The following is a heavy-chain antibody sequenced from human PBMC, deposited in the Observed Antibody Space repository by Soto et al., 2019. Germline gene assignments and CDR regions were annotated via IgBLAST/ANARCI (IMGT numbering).Heavy chain of an antibody. CDR1: GFTFSNAW. D-gene: IGHD2-21*02. J-gene: IGHJ4*02. CDR3: TTDWGYCGGDCYPFDY. CDR2: IKSKTDGGTT. Sequence: GGSLRLSCAASGFTFSNAWMSWVRQAPGKGLEWVGRIKSKTDGGTTDYAAPVKGRFTISRDDSKNTLYLPMNSLKTEDTAVYYCTTDWGYCGGDCYPFDYWGQGTLVTVSS. V-gene: IGHV3-15*01.